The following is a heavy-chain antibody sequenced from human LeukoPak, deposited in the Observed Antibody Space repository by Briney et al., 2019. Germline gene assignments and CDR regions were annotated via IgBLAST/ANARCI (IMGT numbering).Heavy chain of an antibody. V-gene: IGHV4-34*01. D-gene: IGHD6-19*01. CDR3: ARDHPTVAGKAGVFDY. CDR2: INHSGSA. Sequence: PSETLSLTCAVYGGSFSGYYWSWIRQPSGKGLEWIGEINHSGSANYNPSLKSRVTISVDTSKNQFSLKLSSVTAADTAVYYCARDHPTVAGKAGVFDYWGQGTLVTVSS. CDR1: GGSFSGYY. J-gene: IGHJ4*02.